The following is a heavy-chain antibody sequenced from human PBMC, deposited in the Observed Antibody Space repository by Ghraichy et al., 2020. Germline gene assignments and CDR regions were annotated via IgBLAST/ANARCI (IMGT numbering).Heavy chain of an antibody. CDR1: GFTFSGSA. CDR2: IRSKANSYAT. J-gene: IGHJ4*02. Sequence: KVSCAASGFTFSGSAMHWVRQASGKGLEWVGRIRSKANSYATAYAASVKGRFTISRDDSKNTVYLQMNSLKTEATAVYYCTRLVNVYNLNYFDYWGQGTLVTVSS. D-gene: IGHD5-24*01. V-gene: IGHV3-73*01. CDR3: TRLVNVYNLNYFDY.